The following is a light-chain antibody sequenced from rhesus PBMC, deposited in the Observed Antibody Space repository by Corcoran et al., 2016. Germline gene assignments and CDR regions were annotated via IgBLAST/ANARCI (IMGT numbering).Light chain of an antibody. J-gene: IGKJ1*01. CDR3: LQHNSDPRT. CDR2: DVS. Sequence: DIQMTQSPSSLSASVGDTVTITCRASQGIRSYLNWFQPNPGKAPNLLIYDVSNLESGVPSRFSGSVAGTDCTLTISSLQPEDFAAYYCLQHNSDPRTFGQGTKVEIK. CDR1: QGIRSY. V-gene: IGKV1-28*03.